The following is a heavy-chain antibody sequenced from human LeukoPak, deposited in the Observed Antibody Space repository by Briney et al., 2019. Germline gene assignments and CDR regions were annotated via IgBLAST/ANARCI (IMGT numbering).Heavy chain of an antibody. J-gene: IGHJ4*02. D-gene: IGHD5-24*01. CDR1: GFSFSNSG. V-gene: IGHV3-23*01. CDR3: AKGGWLQPNDY. Sequence: GGSLRLSCAASGFSFSNSGMSWVRQAAGKGLEWVSDISGSGTSTYYADSVKGRFTISRDNSNNTLHLHMTSLRAEDTALYYCAKGGWLQPNDYWGQGTLVTVSS. CDR2: ISGSGTST.